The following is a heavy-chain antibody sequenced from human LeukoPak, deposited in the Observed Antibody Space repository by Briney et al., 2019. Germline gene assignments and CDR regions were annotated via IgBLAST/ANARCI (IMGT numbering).Heavy chain of an antibody. J-gene: IGHJ4*02. CDR3: ARSPYTYGSLFYLDN. Sequence: ASPKVSCKASGFTFTHYYIHWVRQAPGQGLEWMGKINPSGGTTDYAQKFQGRVTLTRDTSTSTVYMELSSLRSEDTAVYYCARSPYTYGSLFYLDNWGQGTLVTVSS. CDR2: INPSGGTT. D-gene: IGHD5-18*01. CDR1: GFTFTHYY. V-gene: IGHV1-46*01.